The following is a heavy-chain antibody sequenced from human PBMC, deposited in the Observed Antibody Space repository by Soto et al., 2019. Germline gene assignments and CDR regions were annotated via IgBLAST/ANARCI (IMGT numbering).Heavy chain of an antibody. J-gene: IGHJ6*03. D-gene: IGHD3-9*01. V-gene: IGHV4-59*08. CDR1: GCSISSYY. Sequence: PSDTLSLTFTVSGCSISSYYWSWIRQPPGKGLEWIGYIYYSGSTNYNPSLKSRVTISVDTSKNQFSLKLSSVTAADTAVYYCARSPLRYLLPGHYYDYMDVWGKGTTVTVSS. CDR2: IYYSGST. CDR3: ARSPLRYLLPGHYYDYMDV.